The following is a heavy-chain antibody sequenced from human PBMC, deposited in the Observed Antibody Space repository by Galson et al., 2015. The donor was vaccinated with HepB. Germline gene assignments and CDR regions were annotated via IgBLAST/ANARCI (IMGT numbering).Heavy chain of an antibody. CDR2: IIPIFGTA. V-gene: IGHV1-69*13. D-gene: IGHD5-12*01. CDR1: GGTFSSYA. Sequence: SVKVSCKASGGTFSSYAISWVRQAPGQGLEWMGGIIPIFGTANYAQKFQGRVTITADESTSTAYMELSSLRSEDTAVYYWATRMVATARFDPWGQGTLVTVSS. CDR3: ATRMVATARFDP. J-gene: IGHJ5*02.